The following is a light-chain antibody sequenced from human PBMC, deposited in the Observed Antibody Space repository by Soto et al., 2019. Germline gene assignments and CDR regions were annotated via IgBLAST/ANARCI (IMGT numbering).Light chain of an antibody. J-gene: IGLJ2*01. V-gene: IGLV2-23*02. Sequence: QSALTQPASVSGSPGQSIAISCTGNSSGIGTFNLVSWYQQHPGKAPKLIIYEVNKRPSGISSRFSASKSGNTASLTISGLQAEDEADYYCYSFAGFNTQFGGGTQLTVL. CDR1: SSGIGTFNL. CDR2: EVN. CDR3: YSFAGFNTQ.